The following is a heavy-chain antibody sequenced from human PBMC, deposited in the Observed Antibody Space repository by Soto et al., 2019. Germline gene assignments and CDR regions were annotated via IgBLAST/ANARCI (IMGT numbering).Heavy chain of an antibody. CDR3: ARAPRGNYGYPSYFDY. V-gene: IGHV4-61*08. CDR1: GGSICSGDYY. J-gene: IGHJ4*02. D-gene: IGHD3-10*01. CDR2: IYYSGST. Sequence: SETLSLTCTVSGGSICSGDYYWSWMRQPPGKGLEWIGYIYYSGSTNYNPSLKSRVTISVDTSKNQFSLKLSSVTAADTAVYYCARAPRGNYGYPSYFDYWGQGTLVTVSS.